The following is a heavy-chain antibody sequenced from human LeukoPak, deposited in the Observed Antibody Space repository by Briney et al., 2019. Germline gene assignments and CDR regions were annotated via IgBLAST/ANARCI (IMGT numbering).Heavy chain of an antibody. J-gene: IGHJ6*03. Sequence: SETLSLTCTVSGGSISSGSYYWSWVRQPAGKGLEWIGRIYTSGSTNYNPSLKSRVTISLDTSKNQFSLKLSSVTAADTAVYYCARAPDYFYYYYMDVWGKGTTVTISS. CDR1: GGSISSGSYY. V-gene: IGHV4-61*02. CDR3: ARAPDYFYYYYMDV. CDR2: IYTSGST.